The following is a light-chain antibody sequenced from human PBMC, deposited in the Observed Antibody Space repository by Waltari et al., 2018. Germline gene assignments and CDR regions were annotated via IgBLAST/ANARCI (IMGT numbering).Light chain of an antibody. CDR1: QSLRHSDGKTC. J-gene: IGKJ4*01. CDR2: EVS. Sequence: DIVMTQTPLSLSVTPGQPASISCKSSQSLRHSDGKTCLYWYLQKPGQSPQLLFYEVSNRVSGVTDRSSGSGSGTDCTLKISRVEAEDVGVYYCMQSIQLPLTFGGGTKVEIK. CDR3: MQSIQLPLT. V-gene: IGKV2D-29*02.